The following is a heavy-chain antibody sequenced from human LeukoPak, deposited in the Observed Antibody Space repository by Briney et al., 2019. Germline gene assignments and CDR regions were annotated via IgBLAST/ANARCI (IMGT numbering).Heavy chain of an antibody. CDR1: GFTFSSYW. D-gene: IGHD1-26*01. V-gene: IGHV3-74*01. Sequence: GGSLRLSCAASGFTFSSYWMHWVRQAPGKGLVWVSRINSDGSSTSYADSVKGRFTISRDNAMNTLYLQMNGLRAEDSALYYCTRDMQGSRLYLVGSQNDWGQGTLVTVSS. CDR3: TRDMQGSRLYLVGSQND. J-gene: IGHJ4*02. CDR2: INSDGSST.